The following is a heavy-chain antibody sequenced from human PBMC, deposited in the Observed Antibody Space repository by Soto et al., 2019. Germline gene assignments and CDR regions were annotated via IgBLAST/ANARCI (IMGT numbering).Heavy chain of an antibody. CDR2: IYYSGST. Sequence: SETLSLTCAVYGGSFSGYYWSWIRQPPGKGLEWIGYIYYSGSTNYNPSLKSRVTISVDTSKNQFSLKLSSVTAADTAVYYCARSGYSGSYYYYYYMDVWGKGTTVTVSS. J-gene: IGHJ6*03. D-gene: IGHD5-12*01. V-gene: IGHV4-59*08. CDR1: GGSFSGYY. CDR3: ARSGYSGSYYYYYYMDV.